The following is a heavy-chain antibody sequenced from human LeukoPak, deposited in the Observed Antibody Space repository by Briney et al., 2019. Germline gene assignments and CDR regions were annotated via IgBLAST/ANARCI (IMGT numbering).Heavy chain of an antibody. CDR1: GGSFSSEA. D-gene: IGHD2-15*01. J-gene: IGHJ4*02. CDR2: IIPIFGTA. Sequence: SVKVSCKAFGGSFSSEAISWVRQAPGQGLEWMGGIIPIFGTANYAQKFQGRVTITTDESTTTAYMEVSSLRSEDTAVYYCGRKAGDCGGGSCYSIDYWDQGTLVTVSS. V-gene: IGHV1-69*05. CDR3: GRKAGDCGGGSCYSIDY.